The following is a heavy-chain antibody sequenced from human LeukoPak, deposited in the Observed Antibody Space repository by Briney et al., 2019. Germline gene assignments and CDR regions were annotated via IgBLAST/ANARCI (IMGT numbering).Heavy chain of an antibody. Sequence: GGSLRLSCAASGFTFSSYAMSWVRQAPGKGLEWVSAISGSGGSTYYADSVKGRFTISRDNSKNTLYLQMNSLRAEDTAVYYCAKPQSDRAIFGVVIGYFDYWGQGTLVTVSS. D-gene: IGHD3-3*01. CDR3: AKPQSDRAIFGVVIGYFDY. V-gene: IGHV3-23*01. CDR2: ISGSGGST. CDR1: GFTFSSYA. J-gene: IGHJ4*02.